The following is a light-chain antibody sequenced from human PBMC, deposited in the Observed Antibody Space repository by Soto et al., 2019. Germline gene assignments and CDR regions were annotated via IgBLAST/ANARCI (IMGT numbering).Light chain of an antibody. Sequence: EIVMTQSPGTLSLSPGERATLSCRASQSVSSRLAWYQQKPGQAPRLLISGASSRATGIPDRFSGSGSGTDFTLTISRLEPEDFAVYYCQQYGSSPSIGFGQGTRLEIK. CDR3: QQYGSSPSIG. CDR2: GAS. CDR1: QSVSSR. J-gene: IGKJ5*01. V-gene: IGKV3-20*01.